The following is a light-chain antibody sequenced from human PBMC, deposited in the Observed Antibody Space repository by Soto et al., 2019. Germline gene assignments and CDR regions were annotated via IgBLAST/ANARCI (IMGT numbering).Light chain of an antibody. V-gene: IGKV1-39*01. CDR1: QSISTY. CDR3: QQSYATPLS. CDR2: AAS. Sequence: DMQMTQSPYSLSASVGDTVTITCRASQSISTYLNGYQKKAGEVPELLIYAASSLQSRVPLTFTDSGSGTDFTLTIHSPQPEDFATYYCQQSYATPLSFGGGNKVDIK. J-gene: IGKJ4*01.